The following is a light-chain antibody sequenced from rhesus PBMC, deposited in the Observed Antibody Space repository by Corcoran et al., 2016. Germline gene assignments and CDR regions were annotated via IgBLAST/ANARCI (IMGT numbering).Light chain of an antibody. CDR3: QQYNSLPWT. V-gene: IGKV1-32*01. J-gene: IGKJ1*01. CDR2: YAK. CDR1: QGISSY. Sequence: DIQMTQSPSSLSASVVDRVTITCRASQGISSYLNWYQQKPGKAPKLLIYYAKRLESGVPSRFRVSGSGTEITLTISRLQPEDFATYYCQQYNSLPWTFGQGTKVEIK.